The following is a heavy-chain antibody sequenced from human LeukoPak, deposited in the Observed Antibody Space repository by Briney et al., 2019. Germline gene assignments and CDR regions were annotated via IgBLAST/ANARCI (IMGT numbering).Heavy chain of an antibody. V-gene: IGHV3-23*01. CDR2: ISGSDGST. Sequence: GGSLRLSCAASGFTFNTYGMSWVRQAPGKGLEWVSTISGSDGSTYYADSVKGRFTISRDNSKSTLYLQMNSLRAVDTAVYYCAAGYYFGDYWGQGTLVTVSS. D-gene: IGHD2-15*01. CDR3: AAGYYFGDY. CDR1: GFTFNTYG. J-gene: IGHJ4*02.